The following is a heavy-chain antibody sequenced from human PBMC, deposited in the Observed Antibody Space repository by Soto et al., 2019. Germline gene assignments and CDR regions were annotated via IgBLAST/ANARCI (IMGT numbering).Heavy chain of an antibody. D-gene: IGHD6-6*01. Sequence: QVHLVQSGAEVTKAGSSVKVSCKASGGTFSSHAFSWVRQAPGQGREWVGGIIPIFETANYAQEFQGRVTISADESTNTDILELYNLRSDDTAIYFCAIGDRSSWIGNHWGPGTQVTVS. V-gene: IGHV1-69*01. CDR3: AIGDRSSWIGNH. CDR1: GGTFSSHA. CDR2: IIPIFETA. J-gene: IGHJ4*02.